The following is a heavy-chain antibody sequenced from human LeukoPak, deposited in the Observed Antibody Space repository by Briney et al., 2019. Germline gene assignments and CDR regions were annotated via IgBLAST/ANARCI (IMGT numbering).Heavy chain of an antibody. CDR1: GYTFTSYY. V-gene: IGHV1-46*01. J-gene: IGHJ4*02. CDR2: INPSGGST. Sequence: ASVKVSCKASGYTFTSYYMHWVRQAPGQGLEWMGIINPSGGSTSYAQKFQGRVTMTRNTSISTAYMELSSLRSEDTAVYYCARTGVIDDFDYWGQGTLVTVSS. D-gene: IGHD7-27*01. CDR3: ARTGVIDDFDY.